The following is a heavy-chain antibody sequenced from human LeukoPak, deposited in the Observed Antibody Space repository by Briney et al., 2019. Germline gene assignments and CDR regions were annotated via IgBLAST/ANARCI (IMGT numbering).Heavy chain of an antibody. Sequence: GASVKVSCKTSGYIFTAFGVSWARQAPGQSLEWVGWISPYSSDTEYAQKLQGRVSMSTDTSTTTAYMELRSLRSDDTAMYYCALAVADNAFDVWGQGTMVTVSS. J-gene: IGHJ3*01. CDR1: GYIFTAFG. CDR3: ALAVADNAFDV. V-gene: IGHV1-18*01. CDR2: ISPYSSDT. D-gene: IGHD6-19*01.